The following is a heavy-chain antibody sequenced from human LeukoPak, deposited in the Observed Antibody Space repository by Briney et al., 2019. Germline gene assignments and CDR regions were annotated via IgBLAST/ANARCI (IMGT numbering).Heavy chain of an antibody. V-gene: IGHV3-30*04. CDR2: ISYDGSNK. CDR3: ARGAGGYSYGYYFDY. CDR1: GFTFSSYT. Sequence: GGSLRLSCAASGFTFSSYTMSWVRQAPGKGLEWVAVISYDGSNKYYADSVKGRFTISRVNSKNTLYLQMNSLRAEDTAVYYCARGAGGYSYGYYFDYWGQGTLVTVSS. D-gene: IGHD5-18*01. J-gene: IGHJ4*02.